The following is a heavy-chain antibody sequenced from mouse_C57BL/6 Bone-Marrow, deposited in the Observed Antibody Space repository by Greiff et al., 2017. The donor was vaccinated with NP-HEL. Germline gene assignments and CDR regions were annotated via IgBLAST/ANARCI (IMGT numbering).Heavy chain of an antibody. V-gene: IGHV1-62-2*01. J-gene: IGHJ3*01. CDR2: FYPGSGSL. D-gene: IGHD1-1*01. CDR3: ARFGSSYEWFAY. CDR1: GYTFTEYT. Sequence: LVESGAELVKPGASVKLSCKASGYTFTEYTIHWVKQRSGQGLEWIGWFYPGSGSLTYNEKFKDKATLTAEKSSSTVYMELSRLTSEDSAVYFCARFGSSYEWFAYWGQGTLVTVSA.